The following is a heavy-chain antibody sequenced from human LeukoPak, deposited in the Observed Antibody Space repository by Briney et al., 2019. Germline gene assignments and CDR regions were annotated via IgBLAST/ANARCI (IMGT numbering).Heavy chain of an antibody. CDR1: GFTFSSYG. V-gene: IGHV3-30*18. J-gene: IGHJ4*02. D-gene: IGHD5-18*01. Sequence: PGGSLRLSCAASGFTFSSYGMHWVRQAPGKGLEGVAVISYDGSNKYYADSVKGRFTISRDNSKNTLYLQMNSLRAEDTAVYYCAKEAYSYGYGGFDYWGQGTLVTVSS. CDR3: AKEAYSYGYGGFDY. CDR2: ISYDGSNK.